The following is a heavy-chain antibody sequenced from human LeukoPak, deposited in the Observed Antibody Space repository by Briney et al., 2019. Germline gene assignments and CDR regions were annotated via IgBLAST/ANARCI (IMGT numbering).Heavy chain of an antibody. CDR2: NRSKAYGGTT. D-gene: IGHD2-2*01. CDR1: GFTFGDYA. CDR3: TRDGDCRSTSCYGDC. Sequence: KPGGSLRLSCTASGFTFGDYAMSWFRQAPGKGLEWVGFNRSKAYGGTTEYAAFVKGRFTISRDDSKSIAYLQMNSLKTEDTAVYYCTRDGDCRSTSCYGDCWGQGALVTVSS. J-gene: IGHJ4*02. V-gene: IGHV3-49*05.